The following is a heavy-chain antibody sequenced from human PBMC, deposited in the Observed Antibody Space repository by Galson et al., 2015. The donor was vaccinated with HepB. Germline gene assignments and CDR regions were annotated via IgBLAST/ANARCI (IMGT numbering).Heavy chain of an antibody. CDR2: INAGNGNT. J-gene: IGHJ5*02. CDR1: GYTFTSYA. D-gene: IGHD5-18*01. CDR3: ARGRGYSYLGTP. Sequence: SVKVSCKASGYTFTSYAMHWVRQAPGQRLEWMGWINAGNGNTKYSQKFQGRVTITRDTSASTAYMELSSLRSEDTAVYYCARGRGYSYLGTPWGQGTLVTVSS. V-gene: IGHV1-3*01.